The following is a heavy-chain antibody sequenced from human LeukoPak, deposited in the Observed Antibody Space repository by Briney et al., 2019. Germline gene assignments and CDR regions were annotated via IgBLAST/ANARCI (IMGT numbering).Heavy chain of an antibody. CDR3: AKDGTNVYYYYMDV. V-gene: IGHV3-23*01. D-gene: IGHD1-26*01. J-gene: IGHJ6*03. Sequence: GSLSLSCAASGFPFSSYAMSWVRQAPGKGLEWGSDISGSGGSTYYADSVKGRFTISRDNSKNTLYLQMNSLRAEDTAVYYCAKDGTNVYYYYMDVWGKGTTVTVSS. CDR1: GFPFSSYA. CDR2: ISGSGGST.